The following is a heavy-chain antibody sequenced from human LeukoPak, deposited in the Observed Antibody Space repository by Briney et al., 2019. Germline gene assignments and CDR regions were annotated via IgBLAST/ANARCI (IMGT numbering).Heavy chain of an antibody. Sequence: PSETLSLTCTVSGGSISSYYWSWIRQPPGKGLEWIGYIYYSGSTNYNPSLKSRVTISVGTSKNQFSLKLSSVTAADTAVYYCARDKGCSGGSCYSDDAFDIWGQGTMVTVSS. CDR1: GGSISSYY. V-gene: IGHV4-59*01. CDR2: IYYSGST. J-gene: IGHJ3*02. D-gene: IGHD2-15*01. CDR3: ARDKGCSGGSCYSDDAFDI.